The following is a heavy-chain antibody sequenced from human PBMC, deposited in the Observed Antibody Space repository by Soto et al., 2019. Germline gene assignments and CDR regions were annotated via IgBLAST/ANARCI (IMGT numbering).Heavy chain of an antibody. Sequence: PSETLSLTCTVSGGSITTGDHLWGWIRQPPGKGLEWIGTISDTGATFYNPSLRRRITISVDSSKNQFSLSLVSVTAADTAMYYCARGLPYYDFWSGYAAHSYYAMDVWGQGTTVTV. J-gene: IGHJ6*02. D-gene: IGHD3-3*01. V-gene: IGHV4-39*01. CDR3: ARGLPYYDFWSGYAAHSYYAMDV. CDR1: GGSITTGDHL. CDR2: ISDTGAT.